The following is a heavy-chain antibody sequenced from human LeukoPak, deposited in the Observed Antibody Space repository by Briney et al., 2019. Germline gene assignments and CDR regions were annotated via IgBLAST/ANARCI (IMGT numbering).Heavy chain of an antibody. Sequence: GGSLRLSCAASGFTFSNSWMSWVRQAPGKGLEWVANIKQDGSEKYYVDSVKGRFTISRDNAKNSLYLQMNSLRAEDTAVYYCAELGITMIGGVWGKGTTVTISS. CDR3: AELGITMIGGV. CDR1: GFTFSNSW. V-gene: IGHV3-7*01. D-gene: IGHD3-10*02. CDR2: IKQDGSEK. J-gene: IGHJ6*04.